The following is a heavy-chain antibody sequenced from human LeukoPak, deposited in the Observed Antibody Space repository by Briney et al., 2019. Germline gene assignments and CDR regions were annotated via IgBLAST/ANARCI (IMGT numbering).Heavy chain of an antibody. J-gene: IGHJ5*02. CDR1: GGTFSSYA. D-gene: IGHD5-12*01. CDR2: IIPILGIA. CDR3: ARGTLKGYSAYGIRFDP. V-gene: IGHV1-69*04. Sequence: SVKVSCKASGGTFSSYAISWVRQAPGQGLEWMGRIIPILGIANYAQKFQGRVTITADKSTSTAYMELSSLRSEDTAVYYCARGTLKGYSAYGIRFDPWGQGTLVAVS.